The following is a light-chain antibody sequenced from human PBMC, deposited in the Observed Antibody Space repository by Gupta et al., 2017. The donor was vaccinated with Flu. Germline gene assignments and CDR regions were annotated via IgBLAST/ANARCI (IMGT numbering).Light chain of an antibody. CDR1: HGVNTA. J-gene: IGKJ1*01. CDR2: GSS. V-gene: IGKV3-15*01. CDR3: QQDNSCPWT. Sequence: ECSTLPCTASHGVNTALAWYPQKPGQAPMLLIYGSSTGSRVLPASFSGSGSGTEFTLTISGLQSEDFALYYCQQDNSCPWTFGQGTKVEIK.